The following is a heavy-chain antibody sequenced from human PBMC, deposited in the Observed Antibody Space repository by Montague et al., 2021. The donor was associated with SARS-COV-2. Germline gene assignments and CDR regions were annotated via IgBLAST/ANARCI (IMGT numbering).Heavy chain of an antibody. D-gene: IGHD6-13*01. V-gene: IGHV4-34*01. CDR2: INHSGST. J-gene: IGHJ5*02. CDR3: ARGRVGSSWYRERNNWFDP. Sequence: SETLSLTCAVYGGSFSGYYWSWIRQPPGKGLEWIGEINHSGSTNXNPSLKSRVTISVDTSKNQFSLKLSSVTAADTAVYYCARGRVGSSWYRERNNWFDPWGRGTLVTVSS. CDR1: GGSFSGYY.